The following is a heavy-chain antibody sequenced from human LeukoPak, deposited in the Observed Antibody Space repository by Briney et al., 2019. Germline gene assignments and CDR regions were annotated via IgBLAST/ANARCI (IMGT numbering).Heavy chain of an antibody. V-gene: IGHV1-69*04. CDR3: ARNLNSSSWPFR. CDR1: GGTFSSYA. J-gene: IGHJ3*01. CDR2: IIPILGIA. D-gene: IGHD6-13*01. Sequence: GASVKVSCRASGGTFSSYAISWVRQAPGQGLKWMGRIIPILGIANYAQKFQGRVTITADKSTSTAYMELSSLRSEDTAVYYCARNLNSSSWPFRWGQGTMVTVSS.